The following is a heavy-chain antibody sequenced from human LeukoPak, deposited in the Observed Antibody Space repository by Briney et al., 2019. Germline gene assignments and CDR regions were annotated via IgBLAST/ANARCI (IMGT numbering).Heavy chain of an antibody. CDR1: GGSVSSYY. CDR2: TYHTATS. J-gene: IGHJ4*02. CDR3: ARHSSGFYSPFFDY. Sequence: SETLSLTCTVSGGSVSSYYWGWIRQFPGKGLDLIGFTYHTATSNYNPSLKSRVSMSIDMSKNALYLNLSSVTAADTAIYSCARHSSGFYSPFFDYWGRGALVTVSS. D-gene: IGHD3-22*01. V-gene: IGHV4-59*08.